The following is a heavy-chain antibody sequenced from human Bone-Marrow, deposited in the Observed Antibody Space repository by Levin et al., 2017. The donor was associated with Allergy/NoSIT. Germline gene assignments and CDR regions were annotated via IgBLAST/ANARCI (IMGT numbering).Heavy chain of an antibody. J-gene: IGHJ3*02. CDR3: ALEGEVGWGAFEI. V-gene: IGHV1-24*01. CDR1: GYSLTKFS. Sequence: PGASVKVSCKVSGYSLTKFSMHWVRQSPGKGFEWMASFDPEDAERIYAQNFQGRVTMTEDTSIETSFLELVSLTSDDTAVYYCALEGEVGWGAFEIWGQGTVVTVSS. CDR2: FDPEDAER. D-gene: IGHD3-10*01.